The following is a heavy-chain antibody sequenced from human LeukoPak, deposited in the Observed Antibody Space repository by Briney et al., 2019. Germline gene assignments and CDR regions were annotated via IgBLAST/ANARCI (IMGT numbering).Heavy chain of an antibody. Sequence: ASVKVSCKASGYTFTSYGISWVRQAPGQGLEWMGWISAYNGNTNYAQKLQGRVTITTDTSTSTAYMELRSLRSDDTAVEYCSREVRWPGWTFDIWGQGTMVTVSS. CDR3: SREVRWPGWTFDI. CDR2: ISAYNGNT. CDR1: GYTFTSYG. V-gene: IGHV1-18*01. D-gene: IGHD5-24*01. J-gene: IGHJ3*02.